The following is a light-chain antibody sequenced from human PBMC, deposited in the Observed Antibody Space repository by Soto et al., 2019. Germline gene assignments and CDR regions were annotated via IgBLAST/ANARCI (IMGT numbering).Light chain of an antibody. Sequence: DIPMTQSPSTLSASVGDRVTITCRASQSISRYLAWYQQKPGKAPKLLIYMASTLESGVPSRFSGSGSGTEFTLTISSLQPDDFATYFCQQFNHYPLSFGGGTKVEIQ. J-gene: IGKJ4*01. V-gene: IGKV1-5*03. CDR3: QQFNHYPLS. CDR2: MAS. CDR1: QSISRY.